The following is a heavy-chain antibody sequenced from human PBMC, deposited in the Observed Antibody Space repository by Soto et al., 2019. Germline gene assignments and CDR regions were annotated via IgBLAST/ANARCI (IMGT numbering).Heavy chain of an antibody. D-gene: IGHD6-13*01. CDR1: GFTLNTYS. J-gene: IGHJ4*02. V-gene: IGHV3-30*10. CDR2: VSFDGVNK. CDR3: ARDPDLIEAAGNYFDY. Sequence: QVQLVESGGGVVQPGKSLRLSCSVSGFTLNTYSMHWVSQAPGKGLEWVAVVSFDGVNKHYRDSVKGRFTISRDIAKNMLYLQMTSLRLEDTALYYCARDPDLIEAAGNYFDYWGQGTLVTVSS.